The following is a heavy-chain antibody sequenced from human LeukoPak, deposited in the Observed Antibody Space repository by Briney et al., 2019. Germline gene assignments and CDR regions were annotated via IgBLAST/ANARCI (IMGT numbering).Heavy chain of an antibody. CDR3: ASLSQRWDTAMDDY. CDR2: INPNSGGT. CDR1: GYTFTGYY. Sequence: ASVKVSCKASGYTFTGYYMHWVRQAPGQGLEWMGWINPNSGGTNYAQKFQGRVTMTRDTSISTAYMELSRLRSDDTAVYYCASLSQRWDTAMDDYWGQGTLVTVSS. D-gene: IGHD5-18*01. V-gene: IGHV1-2*02. J-gene: IGHJ4*02.